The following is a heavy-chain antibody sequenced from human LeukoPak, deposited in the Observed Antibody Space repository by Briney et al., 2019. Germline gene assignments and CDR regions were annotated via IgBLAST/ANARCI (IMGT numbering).Heavy chain of an antibody. V-gene: IGHV3-30*18. CDR2: ISYDGSNK. Sequence: GGSLRLSCAASGFTFSSYGMHWVRQAPGKGLEWVAVISYDGSNKYYADSVKGRFTISRDNSKNTLYLRMNSLRAEDTAVYYCAKDLAAAMFYWGQGTLVTVSS. D-gene: IGHD2-2*01. CDR1: GFTFSSYG. CDR3: AKDLAAAMFY. J-gene: IGHJ4*02.